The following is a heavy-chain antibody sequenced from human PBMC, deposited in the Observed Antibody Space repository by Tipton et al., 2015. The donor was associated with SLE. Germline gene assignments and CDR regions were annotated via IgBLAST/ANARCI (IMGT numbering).Heavy chain of an antibody. J-gene: IGHJ4*02. V-gene: IGHV4-31*03. D-gene: IGHD3-22*01. CDR3: ARYYYDSTGDCLFDY. Sequence: TLSLTCTVSGGSIRSDDYYWTWIRQHPGKGLVWIGHIYSSGITYYNPSLTGRPAISLDASKKQFSLKLTSVTTADTAVYYCARYYYDSTGDCLFDYWGQGTLVTVSS. CDR1: GGSIRSDDYY. CDR2: IYSSGIT.